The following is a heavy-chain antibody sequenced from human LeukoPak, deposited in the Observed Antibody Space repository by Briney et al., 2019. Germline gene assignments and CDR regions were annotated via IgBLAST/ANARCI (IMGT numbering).Heavy chain of an antibody. CDR1: GYTFTGYY. CDR3: ARGPYYYDSSGYRPLNFDY. Sequence: ASVKVSCKASGYTFTGYYMHWVRQAPGQGLEWMGWINPNSGGTNYAQKFQGRVTMTRDTSISTAYMGLSRLRSDDTAVYYCARGPYYYDSSGYRPLNFDYWGQGTLVTVSS. J-gene: IGHJ4*02. D-gene: IGHD3-22*01. V-gene: IGHV1-2*02. CDR2: INPNSGGT.